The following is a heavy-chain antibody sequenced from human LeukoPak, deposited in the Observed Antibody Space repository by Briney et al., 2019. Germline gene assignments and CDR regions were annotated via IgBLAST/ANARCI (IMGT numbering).Heavy chain of an antibody. J-gene: IGHJ4*02. CDR2: INPNSGGT. V-gene: IGHV1-2*02. D-gene: IGHD3-22*01. Sequence: SVTVSFKASVYTFTGYYMYWVRQAPGQGLEWMGWINPNSGGTNYAKKSQVRVTMNRDTSISTAYIELSRLRSDETAVYYCARADSSGYSGCGDFDYWGQGTLVTVSS. CDR1: VYTFTGYY. CDR3: ARADSSGYSGCGDFDY.